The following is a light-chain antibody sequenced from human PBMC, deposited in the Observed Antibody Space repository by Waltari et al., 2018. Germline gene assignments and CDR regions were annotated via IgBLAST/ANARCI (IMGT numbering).Light chain of an antibody. Sequence: EIVMTQSPATLSVSPGERATLSCGASQSVSSNLAWYQQKPDQAPRLLIYGASTRATGIPARFSGSGSGTEFTLTISSLQSEDFAVYYCQQYNNWPRTFGQGTKLEIK. CDR1: QSVSSN. CDR2: GAS. V-gene: IGKV3-15*01. CDR3: QQYNNWPRT. J-gene: IGKJ2*02.